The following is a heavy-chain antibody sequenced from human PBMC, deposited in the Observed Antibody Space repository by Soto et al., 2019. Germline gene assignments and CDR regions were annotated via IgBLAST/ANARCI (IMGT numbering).Heavy chain of an antibody. CDR2: ISSGGSI. V-gene: IGHV3-66*01. Sequence: EVQLVESGGGLVQPGGSLRLSCAVSGFTVSSKYMSWVRQAPGKGLEWVSLISSGGSISHADSVKGRLTISRDNTENTLYLQMSTLGVEDTGVYSVQTDGVHFGGGPSYGIPVDISGKATTVTVSS. CDR1: GFTVSSKY. D-gene: IGHD2-21*01. CDR3: QTDGVHFGGGPSYGIPVDI. J-gene: IGHJ6*04.